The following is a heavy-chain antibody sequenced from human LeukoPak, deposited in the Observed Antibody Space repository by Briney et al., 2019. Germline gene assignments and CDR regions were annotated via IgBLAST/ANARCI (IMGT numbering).Heavy chain of an antibody. D-gene: IGHD6-6*01. CDR2: IYPYSGDT. CDR3: ARDRNSGSSLDI. V-gene: IGHV1-2*02. CDR1: GYTFTGYY. J-gene: IGHJ3*02. Sequence: GASVTVSFTASGYTFTGYYIHWVRQAPGQGLEWMGWIYPYSGDTNYAQNFQGRVTMTRDTSISTAYMELSSLKSDDTAVYYCARDRNSGSSLDIWGQGTMLTVSS.